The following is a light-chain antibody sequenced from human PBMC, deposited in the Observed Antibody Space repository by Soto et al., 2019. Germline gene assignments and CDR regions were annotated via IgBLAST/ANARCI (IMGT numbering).Light chain of an antibody. CDR1: SSDVGSYNL. Sequence: QSVLTQPASGSGSPGQSITISCTGTSSDVGSYNLVSWYQQHPGKAPKLMIYEGSKRPSGVSNRFSGSKSGNTASLTISGLQAEDEADYYFRSYAGSSTSVFGTGTKFTVL. J-gene: IGLJ1*01. CDR2: EGS. V-gene: IGLV2-23*01. CDR3: RSYAGSSTSV.